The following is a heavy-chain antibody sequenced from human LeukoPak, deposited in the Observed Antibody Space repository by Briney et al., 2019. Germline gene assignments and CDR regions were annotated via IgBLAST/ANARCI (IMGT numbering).Heavy chain of an antibody. D-gene: IGHD6-13*01. V-gene: IGHV4-34*01. CDR2: INHSGST. Sequence: SETLSLTCAVYGGSVSGYHWSWIRQPPGRGLEWIGEINHSGSTNSNPSLKSRVTISIDTSKNQFSLNLNSVTAADTAVYYCAMVIAAAGTDYYYMDVWGKGTTVTVSS. CDR1: GGSVSGYH. J-gene: IGHJ6*03. CDR3: AMVIAAAGTDYYYMDV.